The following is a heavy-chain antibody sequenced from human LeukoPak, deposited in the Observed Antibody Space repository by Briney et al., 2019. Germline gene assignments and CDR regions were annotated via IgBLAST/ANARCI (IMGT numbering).Heavy chain of an antibody. J-gene: IGHJ4*02. CDR1: GYSFTAFY. Sequence: ASVKVSCKASGYSFTAFYIHWVRLAPGQGLEWMGWIHPRSGETNYAYKFRGRVTMTRDTSISTTYMDLGSLGSDDTAVYYCARDGEYGTGSYYRGCFDYWGQGTLVTVSS. V-gene: IGHV1-2*02. D-gene: IGHD3-10*01. CDR2: IHPRSGET. CDR3: ARDGEYGTGSYYRGCFDY.